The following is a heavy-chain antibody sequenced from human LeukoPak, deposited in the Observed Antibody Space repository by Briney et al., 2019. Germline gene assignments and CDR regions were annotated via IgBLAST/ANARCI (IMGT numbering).Heavy chain of an antibody. J-gene: IGHJ5*02. V-gene: IGHV3-74*01. CDR3: AREHSINWFDP. CDR1: GFTFSSYW. Sequence: GESLKISCAAPGFTFSSYWMHWVRQAPGKGLVWVSRINSDGSSTSYADSVKGRFTISRDNAKNTLYLQMNSLRAEDTAVYYCAREHSINWFDPWGQGALVTVSS. CDR2: INSDGSST.